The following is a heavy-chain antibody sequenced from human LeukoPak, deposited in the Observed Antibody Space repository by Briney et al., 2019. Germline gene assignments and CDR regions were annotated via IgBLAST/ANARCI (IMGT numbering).Heavy chain of an antibody. CDR2: IGYDGRFK. Sequence: GGSLRLSCATSGFTFNNYPMHWVRQAPGKGLEWVAVIGYDGRFKFHSDSVKGRFTISRDDSKNTLYLQMNSLRPEDTAVYYCARDPRTRSPDYFDYWGQGTLVTVST. V-gene: IGHV3-30*04. CDR3: ARDPRTRSPDYFDY. CDR1: GFTFNNYP. D-gene: IGHD1-1*01. J-gene: IGHJ4*02.